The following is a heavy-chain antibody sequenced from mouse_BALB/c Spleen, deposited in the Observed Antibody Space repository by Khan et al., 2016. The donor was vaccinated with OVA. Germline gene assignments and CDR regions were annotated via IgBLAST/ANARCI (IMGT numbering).Heavy chain of an antibody. J-gene: IGHJ3*01. CDR3: VRDGAYHRNDGWFAY. V-gene: IGHV1-4*01. Sequence: QVQLQQSGAELARPGASVKMSCKASGYTFTSYTIHWIKQRPGQGLEWIGYINPSNGYTNYNQKFKDKATLTTDNSSTTAYLQLSSLTSDDSAVYNCVRDGAYHRNDGWFAYWGQGTLVTVSA. CDR2: INPSNGYT. CDR1: GYTFTSYT. D-gene: IGHD2-14*01.